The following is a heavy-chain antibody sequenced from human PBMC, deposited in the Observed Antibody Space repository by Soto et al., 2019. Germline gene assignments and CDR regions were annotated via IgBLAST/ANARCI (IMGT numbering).Heavy chain of an antibody. Sequence: QVQLVQSGPEVKKSGSSVKVSCKLSGGTFTSETISWVRQAPGQGLEWMGRIIPILGTGNYAQKFQGRITITEDKSTNTGYMELSSLTSEDTAVYFCAREVGSYHMGTFPFYYMDVWGNGTTVTVSS. CDR3: AREVGSYHMGTFPFYYMDV. J-gene: IGHJ6*03. CDR1: GGTFTSET. D-gene: IGHD5-18*01. V-gene: IGHV1-69*08. CDR2: IIPILGTG.